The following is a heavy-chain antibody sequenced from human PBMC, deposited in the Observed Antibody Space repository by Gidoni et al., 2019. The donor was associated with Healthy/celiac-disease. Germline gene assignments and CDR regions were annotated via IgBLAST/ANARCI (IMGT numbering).Heavy chain of an antibody. Sequence: QVQLVQSGAEVKKPGASVKVSCKVSGYTLTELSMHWVRQAPGKGLEWMGGFDPEDGETIYAQKFQGRVTMTEDISTDTAYMELSSLRSEDTAVYYCATPYYYGSGGQYAFDIWGQGTMVTVSS. CDR1: GYTLTELS. J-gene: IGHJ3*02. CDR3: ATPYYYGSGGQYAFDI. CDR2: FDPEDGET. D-gene: IGHD3-10*01. V-gene: IGHV1-24*01.